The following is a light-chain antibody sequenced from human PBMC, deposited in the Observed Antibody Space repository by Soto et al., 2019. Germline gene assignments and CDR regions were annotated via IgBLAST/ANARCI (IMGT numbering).Light chain of an antibody. CDR3: QQYNDWPLWT. CDR1: QGISGH. V-gene: IGKV3-15*01. J-gene: IGKJ1*01. Sequence: IVMTQSPATLSVSPGQRATLSCRASQGISGHLAWYQQKPGQAPRLLMYRTSTRATGIPARFSGSGSGTEFTLTISSLQSEDFAVYYCQQYNDWPLWTFGQGTKVEIK. CDR2: RTS.